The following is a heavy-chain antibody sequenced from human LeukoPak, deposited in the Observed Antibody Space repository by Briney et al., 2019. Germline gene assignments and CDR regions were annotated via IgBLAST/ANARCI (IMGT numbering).Heavy chain of an antibody. CDR1: GYTFTSYG. CDR3: ARGSSSRLFDY. J-gene: IGHJ4*02. CDR2: INTNTGNP. D-gene: IGHD6-6*01. Sequence: GASVKVSCKASGYTFTSYGISWVRQAPGQGLEWMGWINTNTGNPTYAQGFTGRFVFSLDTSVSTAYLQISSLKAEDTAVYYCARGSSSRLFDYWGQGTLVTVSS. V-gene: IGHV7-4-1*02.